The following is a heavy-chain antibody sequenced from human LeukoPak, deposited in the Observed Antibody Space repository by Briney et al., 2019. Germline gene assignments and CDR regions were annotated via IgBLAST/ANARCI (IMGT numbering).Heavy chain of an antibody. CDR2: IYYSGST. Sequence: PSETLSLTCTVSGGSISSHYWSWIRQPPGKGLEWIGYIYYSGSTNYNPSLKSRVIISVDTSKNQFSLKLSSVTAADTAVYYCARDADWNLDYWGQGTLVTVSS. CDR1: GGSISSHY. V-gene: IGHV4-59*11. CDR3: ARDADWNLDY. D-gene: IGHD1-1*01. J-gene: IGHJ4*02.